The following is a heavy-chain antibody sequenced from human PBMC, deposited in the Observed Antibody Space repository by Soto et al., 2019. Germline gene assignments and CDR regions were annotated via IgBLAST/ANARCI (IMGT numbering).Heavy chain of an antibody. CDR2: IYWDGDR. CDR1: GFSLTTRTIG. CDR3: VHATWALFDF. J-gene: IGHJ4*01. Sequence: GSGPTLVNPTQTLTLTCTFSGFSLTTRTIGVGWVRHPPGEALQWLALIYWDGDRRYNPSLKNRLTIAKDTSNNQVVLTMTNMDPVDTATYYCVHATWALFDFWGPGTRVTVSS. D-gene: IGHD1-26*01. V-gene: IGHV2-5*02.